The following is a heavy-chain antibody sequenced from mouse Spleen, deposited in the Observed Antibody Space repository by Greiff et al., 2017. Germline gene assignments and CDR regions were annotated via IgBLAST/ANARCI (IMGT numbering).Heavy chain of an antibody. CDR2: ISYDGSN. CDR3: ARPPIYYDYDEAMDY. V-gene: IGHV3-6*01. Sequence: EVKLQESGPGLVKPSQSLSLTCSVTGYSITSGYYWNWIRQFPGNKLEWMGYISYDGSNNYNPSLKNRISITRDTSKNQFFLKLNSVTTEDTATYYCARPPIYYDYDEAMDYWGQGTSVTVSS. J-gene: IGHJ4*01. CDR1: GYSITSGYY. D-gene: IGHD2-4*01.